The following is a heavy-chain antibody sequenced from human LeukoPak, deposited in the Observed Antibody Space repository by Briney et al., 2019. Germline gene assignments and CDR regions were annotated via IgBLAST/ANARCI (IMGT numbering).Heavy chain of an antibody. CDR3: ARHPHYGSGSFAFDI. D-gene: IGHD3-10*01. J-gene: IGHJ3*02. Sequence: PSETLSLTCAVYGGSFSGYYWIWIRQPPGKGLEWIAEINHSGSTNYNPSLKSRVTISVDTSKNQFSLKLSSVTAADTAVYYCARHPHYGSGSFAFDIWGQGTMVTVSS. CDR2: INHSGST. CDR1: GGSFSGYY. V-gene: IGHV4-34*01.